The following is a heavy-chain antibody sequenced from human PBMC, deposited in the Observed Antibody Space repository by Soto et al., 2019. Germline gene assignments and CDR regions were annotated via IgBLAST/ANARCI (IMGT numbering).Heavy chain of an antibody. CDR1: GGSISGYY. Sequence: PSETLSLTCTVSGGSISGYYWSWIRQPPEKGLEWIGFVYNGGSTKYNPSLKSRVTISGDTSKNELSLKLSSVTAADTAVYFCARDRAGYNSVWGDFDIWGQGTMVTVSS. CDR3: ARDRAGYNSVWGDFDI. J-gene: IGHJ3*02. CDR2: VYNGGST. D-gene: IGHD5-12*01. V-gene: IGHV4-59*01.